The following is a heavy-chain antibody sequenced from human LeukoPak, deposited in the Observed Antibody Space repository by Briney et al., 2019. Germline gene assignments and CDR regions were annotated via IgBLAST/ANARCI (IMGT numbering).Heavy chain of an antibody. CDR3: ARVAMVTGYYFDY. D-gene: IGHD5-18*01. V-gene: IGHV4-59*01. CDR1: GGSISSYY. J-gene: IGHJ4*02. Sequence: PSETLSLTCTVSGGSISSYYWSWIRQPPGKGLEWIGYIYYSGSTNYNPSLKSRVTISVDTSKNQFSLKQSSVTAADTAVYYCARVAMVTGYYFDYWGQGTLVTVSS. CDR2: IYYSGST.